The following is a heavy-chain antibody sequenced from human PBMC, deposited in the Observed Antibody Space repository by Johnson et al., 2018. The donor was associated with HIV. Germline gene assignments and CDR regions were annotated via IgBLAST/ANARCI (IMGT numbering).Heavy chain of an antibody. CDR3: ARASWVVYDYRAFDM. J-gene: IGHJ3*02. Sequence: VQLVESGGGLIQPGGSLRLSCVASGLTVSSNYMTWVRQAPGKGLEWVSMIYTGCRTDYADSVKGRFTVSRDISKNTLYFQMNSLRAEDTAVYYCARASWVVYDYRAFDMWGQGTMVTVSS. V-gene: IGHV3-53*01. CDR1: GLTVSSNY. CDR2: IYTGCRT. D-gene: IGHD5/OR15-5a*01.